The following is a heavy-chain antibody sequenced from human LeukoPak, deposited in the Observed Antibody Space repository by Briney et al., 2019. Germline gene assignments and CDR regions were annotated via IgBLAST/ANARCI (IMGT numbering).Heavy chain of an antibody. V-gene: IGHV3-53*01. CDR1: GFSVSSTY. CDR2: IYSGGST. J-gene: IGHJ4*02. Sequence: PGGSLRLSCAASGFSVSSTYMSWVRQAPGKGLEWVSVIYSGGSTYYADSVKGRFTISRDNSKSTLYLQMNSLRGEDTAVYYCAGRSGYTYGYYFDYWGQGTLVTVSS. D-gene: IGHD5-18*01. CDR3: AGRSGYTYGYYFDY.